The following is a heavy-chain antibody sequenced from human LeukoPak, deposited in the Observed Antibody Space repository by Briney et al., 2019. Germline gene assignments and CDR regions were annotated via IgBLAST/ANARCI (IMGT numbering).Heavy chain of an antibody. J-gene: IGHJ6*03. CDR1: GGTFSSYA. V-gene: IGHV1-46*01. CDR3: ALGPHYYYMDV. Sequence: GASVKVSCKASGGTFSSYAISWVRQAPGQGLEWMGIINPSGGSTSYAQKFQGRVTMTRDTSTSTVYMELSSLRSEDTAVYYCALGPHYYYMDVWGKGTTVTISS. CDR2: INPSGGST.